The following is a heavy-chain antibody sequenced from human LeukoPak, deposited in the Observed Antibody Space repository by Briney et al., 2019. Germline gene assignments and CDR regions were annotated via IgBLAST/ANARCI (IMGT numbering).Heavy chain of an antibody. J-gene: IGHJ6*03. CDR1: GYSFTSYW. D-gene: IGHD5-24*01. Sequence: GESLKISCKGSGYSFTSYWIGWVRQMPGKGLEWMGIIYPGDSDTRYSPSFQGQVTISADKSISTAYLQWSSLKASDTAMYYCARRVEMATTGNYYYYMDVWGKGTTVTVSS. CDR2: IYPGDSDT. V-gene: IGHV5-51*01. CDR3: ARRVEMATTGNYYYYMDV.